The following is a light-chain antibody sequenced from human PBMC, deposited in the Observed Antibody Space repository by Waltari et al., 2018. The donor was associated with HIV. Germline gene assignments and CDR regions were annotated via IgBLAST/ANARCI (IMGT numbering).Light chain of an antibody. CDR2: DVN. J-gene: IGLJ1*01. V-gene: IGLV2-14*03. Sequence: QSALTQPASVSGSPGQSITISCTGASSGVIAYKFVAWYQHRPGKAPKLIIYDVNNRPSGVSNRFSGYKSGNTASLTISGLQAEDEADYFCSSSISTSTLVFGTGTKVTVL. CDR1: SSGVIAYKF. CDR3: SSSISTSTLV.